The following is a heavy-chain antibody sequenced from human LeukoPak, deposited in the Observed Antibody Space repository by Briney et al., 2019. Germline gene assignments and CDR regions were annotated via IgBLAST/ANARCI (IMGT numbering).Heavy chain of an antibody. J-gene: IGHJ4*02. V-gene: IGHV4-4*07. Sequence: SETLSLTCTVSGGSISSYYWSWIRQPAGKGLEWIGRIYTSGSTNYNPSLKSRVTISVDTSKNQFSLKLSSVTAADTAVYYCARGGYYDSSGYYLWYFDYWGQGTLVTVSS. CDR3: ARGGYYDSSGYYLWYFDY. CDR1: GGSISSYY. CDR2: IYTSGST. D-gene: IGHD3-22*01.